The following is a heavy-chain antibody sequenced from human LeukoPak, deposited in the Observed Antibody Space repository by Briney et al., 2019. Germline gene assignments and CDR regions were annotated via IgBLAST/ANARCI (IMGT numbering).Heavy chain of an antibody. Sequence: SGTLSLTCAVSGGSISSSNWWSWVRQPPGKGLEWIGEIYHSGSTNYNPSLKSRVTISVDTSKNQFSLKLSSVTAADTAVYYCARDLGDYGDYVNWFDPWGQGTLVTVSS. CDR2: IYHSGST. J-gene: IGHJ5*02. D-gene: IGHD4-17*01. CDR3: ARDLGDYGDYVNWFDP. CDR1: GGSISSSNW. V-gene: IGHV4-4*02.